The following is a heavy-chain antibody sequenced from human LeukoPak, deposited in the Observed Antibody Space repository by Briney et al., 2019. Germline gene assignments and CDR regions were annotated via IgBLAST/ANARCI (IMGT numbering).Heavy chain of an antibody. V-gene: IGHV4-39*07. J-gene: IGHJ6*03. D-gene: IGHD3/OR15-3a*01. Sequence: SETLSLTCTVSGGSISSSSYYWGWIRQPPGKGLEWIGSIYYSGSTYYNPSLKSRVTISVDTSKNQFSLKLSSVTAADTAVYYCARGFPLDWNYYYYMDVWGKGTTVTVSS. CDR2: IYYSGST. CDR1: GGSISSSSYY. CDR3: ARGFPLDWNYYYYMDV.